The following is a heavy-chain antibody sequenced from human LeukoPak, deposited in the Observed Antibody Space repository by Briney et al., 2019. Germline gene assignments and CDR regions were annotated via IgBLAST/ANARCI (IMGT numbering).Heavy chain of an antibody. Sequence: SETLSFTCTVSGGSISSYYWSWIRQPPGKGLEWIGCIYYSGGTNYNPSLKSRVTISVDTSKNQFSLKLSSVTAADTAVYYCARAERGYSYGYPLPSTFDYWGQGTLVTVSS. CDR3: ARAERGYSYGYPLPSTFDY. D-gene: IGHD5-18*01. CDR1: GGSISSYY. CDR2: IYYSGGT. V-gene: IGHV4-59*01. J-gene: IGHJ4*02.